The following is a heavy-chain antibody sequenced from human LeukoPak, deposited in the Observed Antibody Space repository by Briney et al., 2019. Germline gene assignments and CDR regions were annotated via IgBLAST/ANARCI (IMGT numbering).Heavy chain of an antibody. CDR3: ARVNRNSSGWWNRQGYNWFDP. Sequence: GGSLRLSCAASGFTFSSYSMNWVRQAPGKGLEWVSSISSSSSYIYYADSVKGRFTISRDNAKNSLYLQMNSLRAEDTAVYYCARVNRNSSGWWNRQGYNWFDPWGQGTLVTVSS. CDR1: GFTFSSYS. J-gene: IGHJ5*02. CDR2: ISSSSSYI. D-gene: IGHD6-19*01. V-gene: IGHV3-21*01.